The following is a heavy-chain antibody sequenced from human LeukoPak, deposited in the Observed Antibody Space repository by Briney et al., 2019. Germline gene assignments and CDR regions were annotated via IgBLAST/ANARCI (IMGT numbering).Heavy chain of an antibody. CDR2: ISSSSSTI. Sequence: GGSLRLSCAASGFTFSSYSMNWVRQAPGKGLEWVSYISSSSSTIYYADSVKGRFTISRDNAKNSLYLQMNSLRAEDTAVYYCALAVAGNGYWGQGTLVTVSS. CDR3: ALAVAGNGY. CDR1: GFTFSSYS. D-gene: IGHD6-19*01. J-gene: IGHJ4*02. V-gene: IGHV3-48*04.